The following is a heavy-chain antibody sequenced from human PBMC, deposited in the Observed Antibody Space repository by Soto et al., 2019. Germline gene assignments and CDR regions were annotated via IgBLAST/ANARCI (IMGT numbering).Heavy chain of an antibody. CDR1: GFTFSAYG. CDR2: ITNDAKIR. J-gene: IGHJ3*02. V-gene: IGHV3-33*01. D-gene: IGHD2-15*01. CDR3: VRDDIGDPNGFDI. Sequence: QVQLVESGGGVVQPGRSLRLSCAPSGFTFSAYGMHWVRQAPGKGLEWVAVITNDAKIRYEGDSVKGRFTISRDNSKNMLYLQMDSLRVEDTALYYCVRDDIGDPNGFDIWGQVTMVTVSS.